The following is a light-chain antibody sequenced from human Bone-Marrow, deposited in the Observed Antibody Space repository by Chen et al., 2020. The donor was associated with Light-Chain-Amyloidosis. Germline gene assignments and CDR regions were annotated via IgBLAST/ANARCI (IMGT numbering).Light chain of an antibody. V-gene: IGLV2-23*01. CDR2: EDN. Sequence: QFALTQPASVSGSPGKSITIPCSGTSTDVGNYNLVSWYQRHPGKAPKLIIFEDNKRPSGVPSRFSGSRSGYTASLTISGLQAEDESDYYCCSYAGSQIFVFGTGSRVTVL. CDR3: CSYAGSQIFV. CDR1: STDVGNYNL. J-gene: IGLJ1*01.